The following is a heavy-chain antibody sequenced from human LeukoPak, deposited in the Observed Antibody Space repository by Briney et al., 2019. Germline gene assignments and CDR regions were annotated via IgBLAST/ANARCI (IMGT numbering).Heavy chain of an antibody. CDR2: ISSNGGST. CDR3: ARDPGYYDYVWGSYRSQYYFDY. V-gene: IGHV3-64*01. Sequence: GGSLRLSCAASGFTFSSYAMHWVRQAPGKGLEYVSAISSNGGSTYYANSVKGRFTISRDNSKNTLYLQMGSLRAEDTAVYYCARDPGYYDYVWGSYRSQYYFDYWGQGTLVTVSS. J-gene: IGHJ4*02. CDR1: GFTFSSYA. D-gene: IGHD3-16*02.